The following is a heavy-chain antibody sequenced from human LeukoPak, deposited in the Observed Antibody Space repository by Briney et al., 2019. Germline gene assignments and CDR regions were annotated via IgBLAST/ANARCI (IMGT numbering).Heavy chain of an antibody. D-gene: IGHD5-18*01. V-gene: IGHV4-30-4*01. J-gene: IGHJ4*02. Sequence: SETLSLTGTVSGGSISSGDYYWSWIRQPPGKGLEWIGYIYYSGSTYYNPSLKSRVTISVDTSKNQFSLKLSSVTAADTAVYYCARSAGYSYGYSFDYWGQGTLVTVSS. CDR3: ARSAGYSYGYSFDY. CDR1: GGSISSGDYY. CDR2: IYYSGST.